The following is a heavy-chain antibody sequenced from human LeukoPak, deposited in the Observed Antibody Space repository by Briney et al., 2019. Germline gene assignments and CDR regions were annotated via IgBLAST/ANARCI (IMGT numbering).Heavy chain of an antibody. CDR1: GFTFSSYW. CDR2: IKQDGSEK. V-gene: IGHV3-7*01. D-gene: IGHD1-26*01. Sequence: PGGSLRLSCAASGFTFSSYWMSWVRQTPGKGLEWVANIKQDGSEKYYVDSVKGRFTISRDNAKNSLYLQINSLRAEDTAVYYCARHGSVGATRGYYYYMDVWGKGTTVTVSS. J-gene: IGHJ6*03. CDR3: ARHGSVGATRGYYYYMDV.